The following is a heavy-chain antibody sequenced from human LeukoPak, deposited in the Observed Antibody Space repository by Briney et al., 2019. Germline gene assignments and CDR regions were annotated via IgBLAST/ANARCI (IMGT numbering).Heavy chain of an antibody. CDR2: INPSGGST. J-gene: IGHJ1*01. CDR1: GYTFTSYY. V-gene: IGHV1-46*01. Sequence: ASVKVSCKASGYTFTSYYMHWVRQAPGQGLEWMGIINPSGGSTSYAQKFQGRVTMTTDTSTSTAYMELRSLRSDDTAVYYCARDRSSSWYKDRAEYFQHWGQGTLVTVSS. D-gene: IGHD6-13*01. CDR3: ARDRSSSWYKDRAEYFQH.